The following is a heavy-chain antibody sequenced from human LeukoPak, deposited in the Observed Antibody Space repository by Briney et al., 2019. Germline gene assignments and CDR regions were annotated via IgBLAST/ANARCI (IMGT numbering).Heavy chain of an antibody. CDR2: ISGSGGST. J-gene: IGHJ6*02. D-gene: IGHD3-3*01. Sequence: PGASLRLSCAASGFTFSSFVMIWVRQAPGKGLEWVSSISGSGGSTYYADSVKGRFTISRDNSKNTLYLQMNSLRAEDTAVYYCAKDLTIFGVVTPYGMDVWGQGATVTVSS. CDR3: AKDLTIFGVVTPYGMDV. CDR1: GFTFSSFV. V-gene: IGHV3-23*01.